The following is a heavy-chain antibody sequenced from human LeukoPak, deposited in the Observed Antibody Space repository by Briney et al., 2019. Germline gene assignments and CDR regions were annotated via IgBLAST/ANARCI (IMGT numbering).Heavy chain of an antibody. D-gene: IGHD6-19*01. Sequence: PGGSLRLSCAASGFTFSSYWMHWVRQAPGKGLVWVSRINDDGSSASYADSVKGRFTISRDNAKNTLYLQMNNLRAEDTAVYYCARGGYDSGDWGQGTLVTVSS. V-gene: IGHV3-74*01. CDR3: ARGGYDSGD. J-gene: IGHJ4*02. CDR1: GFTFSSYW. CDR2: INDDGSSA.